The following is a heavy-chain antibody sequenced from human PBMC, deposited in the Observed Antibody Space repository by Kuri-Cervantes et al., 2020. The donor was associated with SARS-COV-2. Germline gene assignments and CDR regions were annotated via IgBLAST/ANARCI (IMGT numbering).Heavy chain of an antibody. J-gene: IGHJ4*02. CDR1: GFTFSNAW. D-gene: IGHD6-19*01. CDR3: AKDPRSSGWYDY. Sequence: GESLKISCAASGFTFSNAWMSWVRQAPGKGLEWVSGISGRGGSTYYADSVKGRFTISRDNSKNTLFLQMSSLRAEDTAVYYCAKDPRSSGWYDYWGQGTLVTVSS. CDR2: ISGRGGST. V-gene: IGHV3-23*01.